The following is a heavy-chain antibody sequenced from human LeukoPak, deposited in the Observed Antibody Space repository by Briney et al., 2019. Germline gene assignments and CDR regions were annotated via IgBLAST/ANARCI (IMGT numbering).Heavy chain of an antibody. CDR3: ARFPGGAEYRHYYYMDV. J-gene: IGHJ6*03. D-gene: IGHD1-14*01. CDR1: GYSISSGYY. V-gene: IGHV4-61*01. CDR2: IYYSDST. Sequence: SETLSLTCTVSGYSISSGYYWGWIRQPPGKGLECIAYIYYSDSTIYNPSLKSRVTVSVDTSNSQFSLKLSSVTAADTAVYYCARFPGGAEYRHYYYMDVWGTGTTVTVSS.